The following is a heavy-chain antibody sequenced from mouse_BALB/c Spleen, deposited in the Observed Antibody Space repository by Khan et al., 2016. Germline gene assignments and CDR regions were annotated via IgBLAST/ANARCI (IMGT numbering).Heavy chain of an antibody. CDR2: IDPENGDT. J-gene: IGHJ4*01. CDR1: GFNIKDYY. CDR3: KAFDYKAMDY. Sequence: VQLQQSGAELVRSGASVKLSCTASGFNIKDYYMHWVKQRPEQGLEWIGWIDPENGDTEYAPKFQGKATMTADTSSNTAYLQLSSLTSEDTAVYYCKAFDYKAMDYWGQGTSVTVSS. V-gene: IGHV14-4*02.